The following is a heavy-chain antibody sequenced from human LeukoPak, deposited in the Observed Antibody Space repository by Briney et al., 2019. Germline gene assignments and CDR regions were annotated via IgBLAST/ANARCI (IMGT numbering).Heavy chain of an antibody. D-gene: IGHD1-26*01. Sequence: GRSLRLSCAASGFTFSGYGMHWVRQAPGKGLEWVAFISYDGSNKYCADSVKGRFTISRDRSKNTLYLEMNSLRAEDTAVYHCAKRGNSGSHYYFDCWGQGTLVTVSS. V-gene: IGHV3-30*18. J-gene: IGHJ4*02. CDR3: AKRGNSGSHYYFDC. CDR1: GFTFSGYG. CDR2: ISYDGSNK.